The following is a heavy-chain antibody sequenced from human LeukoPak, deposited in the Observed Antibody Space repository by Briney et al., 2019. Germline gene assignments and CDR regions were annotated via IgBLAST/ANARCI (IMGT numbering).Heavy chain of an antibody. CDR3: ATIRSSYYYYYYYYYMDV. V-gene: IGHV3-30*02. J-gene: IGHJ6*03. CDR2: IRYDGSNT. CDR1: GFIFSSYG. Sequence: GGSLRLSCAASGFIFSSYGMHWVRQAPGKGLEWVAFIRYDGSNTYYADSVKGRFTISRDNSKNTLYLQMNSLRAEDTAVYYCATIRSSYYYYYYYYYMDVWGKGTTVTVSS. D-gene: IGHD3-10*01.